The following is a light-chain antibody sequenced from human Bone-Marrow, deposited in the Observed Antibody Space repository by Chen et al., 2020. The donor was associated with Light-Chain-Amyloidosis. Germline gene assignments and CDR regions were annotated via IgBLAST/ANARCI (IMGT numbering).Light chain of an antibody. J-gene: IGLJ3*02. CDR3: QVWDGSSDRPV. V-gene: IGLV3-21*02. CDR2: DDS. CDR1: NIGSTS. Sequence: SYVLTQPSSVSVAPGQTATIACGGNNIGSTSVHWYQQTPGQAPLLVVYDDSDLPSGIPQRLSGANTGNTATLTISRVEAGDEADYYCQVWDGSSDRPVFGGGTKLTVL.